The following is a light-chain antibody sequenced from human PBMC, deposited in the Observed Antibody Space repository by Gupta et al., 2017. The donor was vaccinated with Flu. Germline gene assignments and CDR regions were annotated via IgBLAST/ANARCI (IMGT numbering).Light chain of an antibody. J-gene: IGKJ4*01. CDR2: SSS. CDR1: QNINKF. V-gene: IGKV1-39*01. CDR3: QQSSSTPLT. Sequence: DVQMTQSPSSLSASIGDRVTITCRASQNINKFLAWYQHRPGRAPRLLIYSSSILEAGVPARFSGSGSGADFTLTISGLQPDDFGTYFCQQSSSTPLTFGGGTKVE.